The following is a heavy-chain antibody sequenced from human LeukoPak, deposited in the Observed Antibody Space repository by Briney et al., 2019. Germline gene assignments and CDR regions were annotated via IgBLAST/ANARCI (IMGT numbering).Heavy chain of an antibody. CDR1: GFTFSSYV. J-gene: IGHJ3*02. Sequence: PGRSLRLSCAVSGFTFSSYVMHWVRQAPGKGLEWVAVISYDGSNKYYAESLKGRFTISRDNSKNTLYLQMNSLRAEDTAVYYCARGGADSLSMLRKSVFDIWGQGTMVAVSS. D-gene: IGHD3-16*01. CDR3: ARGGADSLSMLRKSVFDI. V-gene: IGHV3-30-3*01. CDR2: ISYDGSNK.